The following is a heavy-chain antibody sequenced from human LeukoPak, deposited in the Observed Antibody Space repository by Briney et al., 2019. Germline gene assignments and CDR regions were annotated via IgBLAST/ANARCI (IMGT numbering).Heavy chain of an antibody. CDR2: IYYSGTT. Sequence: ETLSLTCTVPGGSISSYYWSWIRQPPGKGLEWIGYIYYSGTTNYNPSLKSRVTISVDTSKNQFSLKLSSVTVADTAVYYCARGVYIAAAQYAYWGQGTLVTVSS. V-gene: IGHV4-59*01. CDR3: ARGVYIAAAQYAY. D-gene: IGHD6-13*01. J-gene: IGHJ4*02. CDR1: GGSISSYY.